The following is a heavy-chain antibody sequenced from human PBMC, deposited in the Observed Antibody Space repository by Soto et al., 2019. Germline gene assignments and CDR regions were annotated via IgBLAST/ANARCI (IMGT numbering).Heavy chain of an antibody. D-gene: IGHD6-6*01. CDR1: GYTFTGYY. CDR3: ARDLHSIAARFYYYYYGMDV. CDR2: INPNSGGT. J-gene: IGHJ6*02. V-gene: IGHV1-2*04. Sequence: GASVKVSCKASGYTFTGYYMHWVRQAPGQGLEWMGWINPNSGGTNYAQKFQGWVTMTRDTSISTAYMELSRLRSDDTAVYYCARDLHSIAARFYYYYYGMDVWGQGTTVTVSS.